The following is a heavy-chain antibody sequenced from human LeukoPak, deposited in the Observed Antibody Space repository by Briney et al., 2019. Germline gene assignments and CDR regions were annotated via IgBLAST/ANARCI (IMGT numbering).Heavy chain of an antibody. J-gene: IGHJ4*02. Sequence: PSETLSLTCAVYGGSFSGYYWGWIRQPPGKGLEWIGEINHSGRTNYNPSLKSRITISVDTSKSQFSLKLSSVTAADTAVLYCARGRFTYSYDTTGYFLDYWGQGALVTVSS. CDR1: GGSFSGYY. CDR2: INHSGRT. D-gene: IGHD3-22*01. V-gene: IGHV4-34*01. CDR3: ARGRFTYSYDTTGYFLDY.